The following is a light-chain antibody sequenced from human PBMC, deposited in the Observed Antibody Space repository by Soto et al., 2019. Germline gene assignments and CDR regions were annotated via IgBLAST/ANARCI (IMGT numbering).Light chain of an antibody. V-gene: IGLV7-46*01. J-gene: IGLJ1*01. Sequence: GPHESSLTLSPGGTVTLTCASSAGAVASGHFPYWFQQKPGQAPRTLIYDTTKKHAWTPARFSGSLLGGKAALTLSGAQPEDEAEYYCLLSYSGDSVFGTGTKVTAL. CDR2: DTT. CDR3: LLSYSGDSV. CDR1: AGAVASGHF.